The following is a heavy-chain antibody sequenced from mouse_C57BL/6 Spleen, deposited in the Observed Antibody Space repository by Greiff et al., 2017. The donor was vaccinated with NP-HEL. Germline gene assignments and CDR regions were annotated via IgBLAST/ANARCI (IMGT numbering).Heavy chain of an antibody. CDR2: IDPSDSYT. Sequence: QVQLQQSGAELVKPGASVKLSCKASGYTFTSYWMQWVKQRPGQGLEWIGEIDPSDSYTNYNQKFKGKATLTVDTSSSTAYMQLSSLTSEDSAVYYCARSVVTTGWYVDVWGTGTTVTVSS. V-gene: IGHV1-50*01. D-gene: IGHD2-2*01. CDR3: ARSVVTTGWYVDV. J-gene: IGHJ1*03. CDR1: GYTFTSYW.